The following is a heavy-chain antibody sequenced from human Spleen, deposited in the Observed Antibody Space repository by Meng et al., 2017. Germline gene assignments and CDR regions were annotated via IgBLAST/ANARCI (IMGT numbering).Heavy chain of an antibody. CDR3: ARGPTTMAHDFDY. V-gene: IGHV4-34*01. D-gene: IGHD4-11*01. Sequence: VQLLRWAAGLLKPSETLSLTCVVSGGAFSDYYWSWIRQPPGKGLEWIGEINHSGSTNYNPSLESRATISVDTSQNNLSLKLSSVTAADSAVYYCARGPTTMAHDFDYWGQGTLVTVSS. CDR1: GGAFSDYY. J-gene: IGHJ4*02. CDR2: INHSGST.